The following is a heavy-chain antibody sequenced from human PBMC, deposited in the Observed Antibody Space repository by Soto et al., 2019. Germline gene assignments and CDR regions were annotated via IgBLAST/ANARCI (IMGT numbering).Heavy chain of an antibody. CDR2: IYYSGST. V-gene: IGHV4-31*03. J-gene: IGHJ6*02. Sequence: SETLSLTCTVSGGSISSGGYYWGWIRQHPGKGLEWIGYIYYSGSTYYNPSLKSRVTISVDTSKNQFSLKLSSVTAADTAVYYCARIARDSSGYYHYYYGMDVWGQGTTVTVSS. CDR1: GGSISSGGYY. CDR3: ARIARDSSGYYHYYYGMDV. D-gene: IGHD3-22*01.